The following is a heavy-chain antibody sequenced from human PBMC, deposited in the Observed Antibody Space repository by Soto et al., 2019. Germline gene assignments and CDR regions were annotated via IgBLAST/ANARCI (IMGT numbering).Heavy chain of an antibody. CDR2: ISSSSSYI. J-gene: IGHJ3*02. Sequence: PGGSLRLSCAASGFTFSSYSMNWVRQAPGKGLEWVSSISSSSSYIYYADSVKGRFTISRDNAKNSLYLQMNSLRAEDTAVYYCARGPREDYYDSSGYYGDAFDIWGQGTMVTVS. CDR3: ARGPREDYYDSSGYYGDAFDI. D-gene: IGHD3-22*01. CDR1: GFTFSSYS. V-gene: IGHV3-21*01.